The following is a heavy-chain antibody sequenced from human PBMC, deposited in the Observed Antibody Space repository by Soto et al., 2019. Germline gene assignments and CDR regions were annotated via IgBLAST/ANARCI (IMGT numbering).Heavy chain of an antibody. V-gene: IGHV1-24*01. J-gene: IGHJ3*02. Sequence: ASVKVSCKVSGYTLTELSMHWVRQAPGKGLEWMGGFDPEDGETIYAQKFQGRVTMTEDTSTDTAYMELSSLRSEDTAGYYCATAGIVGATGAFDIWGQGTMVTVSS. D-gene: IGHD1-26*01. CDR3: ATAGIVGATGAFDI. CDR1: GYTLTELS. CDR2: FDPEDGET.